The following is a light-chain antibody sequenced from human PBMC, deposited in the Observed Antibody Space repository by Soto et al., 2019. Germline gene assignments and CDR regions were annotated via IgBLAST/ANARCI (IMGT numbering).Light chain of an antibody. J-gene: IGLJ1*01. CDR2: GNS. Sequence: QSVLTQPPSVSGAPGQRVTISCTGSSSNIGAGYDLHWYQQLPGTAPKLLIYGNSNRPSGVPDRFSGSKSGTSASLAITGLQAEDEADYYCQSYDNSLGAYVFGTGTKLTVL. CDR3: QSYDNSLGAYV. CDR1: SSNIGAGYD. V-gene: IGLV1-40*01.